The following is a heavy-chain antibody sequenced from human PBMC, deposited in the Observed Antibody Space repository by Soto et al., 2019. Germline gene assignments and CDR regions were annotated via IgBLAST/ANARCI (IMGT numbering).Heavy chain of an antibody. Sequence: EVQLVESGGGLVKPGGSLRLSCAASGFTFTNAWINWVRQAPGKGLEWVGRIKSKTDGGTTDYAEPVKGRFAISRDDSNNMVYLQMNSLKIEDTAVYYCTTDSYSTIIIVRSDYWGHGTLVTVSS. D-gene: IGHD3-22*01. CDR3: TTDSYSTIIIVRSDY. CDR2: IKSKTDGGTT. CDR1: GFTFTNAW. V-gene: IGHV3-15*07. J-gene: IGHJ4*01.